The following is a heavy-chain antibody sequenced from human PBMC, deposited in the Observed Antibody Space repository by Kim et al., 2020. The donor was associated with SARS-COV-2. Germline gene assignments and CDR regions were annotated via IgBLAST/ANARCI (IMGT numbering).Heavy chain of an antibody. CDR1: GGSISSYY. V-gene: IGHV4-59*08. CDR2: IYYSGST. CDR3: AGYCSSTSCRGGDY. D-gene: IGHD2-2*01. J-gene: IGHJ4*02. Sequence: SETLSLTCTVSGGSISSYYWSWIRQPPGKGLEWIGYIYYSGSTNYNPSLKSRVTISVDTSKNQFSLKLSSVTAADTAVYYCAGYCSSTSCRGGDYWGQGTLVTVSS.